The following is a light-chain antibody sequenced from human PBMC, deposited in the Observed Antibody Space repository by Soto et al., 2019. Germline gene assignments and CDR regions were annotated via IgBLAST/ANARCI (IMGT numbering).Light chain of an antibody. CDR1: QGISSY. Sequence: DIQLTQSPFSLSASVGERVTLTCMASQGISSYLAWYQQKPGKAPKVLIYPASTLQSGVPSRFSGSGSGTDFTLTISSLQPEDFATFYCQQLNSYPLTFGGGTKVDIK. CDR2: PAS. J-gene: IGKJ4*01. V-gene: IGKV1-9*01. CDR3: QQLNSYPLT.